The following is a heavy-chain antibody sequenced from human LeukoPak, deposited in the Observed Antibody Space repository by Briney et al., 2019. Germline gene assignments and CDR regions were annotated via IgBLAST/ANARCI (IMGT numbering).Heavy chain of an antibody. CDR3: ARIQTDSSGYYFGPDY. CDR1: GFSLSTRGMC. Sequence: SAPTLVNPTQTLTLTCTFSGFSLSTRGMCVSWIRQPPGKALEWLARIDWDDDKYYSTSLKTRLTISKDTSKNQVVLTMANMDPVDTATYYCARIQTDSSGYYFGPDYWGQGTLVTVSS. CDR2: IDWDDDK. V-gene: IGHV2-70*11. D-gene: IGHD3-22*01. J-gene: IGHJ4*02.